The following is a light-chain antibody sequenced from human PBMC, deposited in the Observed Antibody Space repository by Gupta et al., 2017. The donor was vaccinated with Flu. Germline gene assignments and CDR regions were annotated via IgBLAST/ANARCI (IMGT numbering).Light chain of an antibody. J-gene: IGKJ1*01. Sequence: LGLTATINCKATHSGLHSHNNRNYLAWYQQKPGQPPKLLIYGASTRDTGVPDRFSGSGSGTEFTLTISSLQAEDFAVYYCQQYNSYPRTFGRGTKVEIK. CDR3: QQYNSYPRT. CDR2: GAS. V-gene: IGKV4-1*01. CDR1: HSGLHSHNNRNY.